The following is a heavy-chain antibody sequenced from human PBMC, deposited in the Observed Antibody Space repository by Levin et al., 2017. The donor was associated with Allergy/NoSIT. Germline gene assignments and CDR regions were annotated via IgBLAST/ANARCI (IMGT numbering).Heavy chain of an antibody. CDR3: ARRCSDGSCYYYYGIDV. CDR1: GFTLSSHA. CDR2: ISYDGNEK. V-gene: IGHV3-30*04. Sequence: GESLKISCEASGFTLSSHAMHWVRQAPGKGLEWVALISYDGNEKYYTESVKGRFTISRDNSKNTLFLQMDSLRGEDTAVYYCARRCSDGSCYYYYGIDVWGQGTTVTVSS. J-gene: IGHJ6*02. D-gene: IGHD2-15*01.